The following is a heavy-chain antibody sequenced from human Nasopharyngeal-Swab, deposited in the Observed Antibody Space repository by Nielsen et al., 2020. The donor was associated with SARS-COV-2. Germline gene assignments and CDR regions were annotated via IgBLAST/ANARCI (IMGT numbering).Heavy chain of an antibody. J-gene: IGHJ5*02. CDR2: INPNSGGT. D-gene: IGHD3-9*01. CDR3: ARGRGYDILTGYYPDYNWFDP. Sequence: ASVKVSCKASGYTFTGYYMHWVRQAPGQGLEWMGRINPNSGGTNYAQKFQGRVTMTKDTSISTAYMELSRLRSEDTAVYYCARGRGYDILTGYYPDYNWFDPWGQGTLVTVSS. V-gene: IGHV1-2*06. CDR1: GYTFTGYY.